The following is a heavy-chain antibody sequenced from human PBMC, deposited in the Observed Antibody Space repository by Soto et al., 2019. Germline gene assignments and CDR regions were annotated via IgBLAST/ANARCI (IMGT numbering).Heavy chain of an antibody. J-gene: IGHJ6*02. D-gene: IGHD3-22*01. V-gene: IGHV1-69*06. CDR1: GVTFISFG. CDR3: ARSSGYYPLCYGMYX. CDR2: IIPIFGTA. Sequence: SGKGSYKSSGVTFISFGVNWVRQAPGQGLEWIGGIIPIFGTANYAQKFQGRVTITADKSTSTAYMELSSLRSEDTAVYYCARSSGYYPLCYGMYXWGQGTMVTVS.